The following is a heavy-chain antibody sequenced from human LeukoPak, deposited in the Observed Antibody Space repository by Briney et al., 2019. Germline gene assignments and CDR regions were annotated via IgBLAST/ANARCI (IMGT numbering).Heavy chain of an antibody. D-gene: IGHD6-13*01. J-gene: IGHJ6*02. CDR3: ARLTAAATVYYDNMDV. CDR2: ILYDGSSE. V-gene: IGHV3-30*04. CDR1: GFTFRSYS. Sequence: GGSLRLSCAASGFTFRSYSMHWVRQAPGKGLEWVALILYDGSSEYYADSVKGRFTISRDNSKNALYLQMNSLRVEDTALYYCARLTAAATVYYDNMDVWGQGTTVTVSS.